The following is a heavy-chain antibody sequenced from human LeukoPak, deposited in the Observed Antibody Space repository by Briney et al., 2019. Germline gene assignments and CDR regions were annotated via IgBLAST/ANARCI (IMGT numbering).Heavy chain of an antibody. V-gene: IGHV4-4*07. D-gene: IGHD3-16*01. CDR1: GGSISSFN. CDR2: INTSGST. J-gene: IGHJ6*03. Sequence: SETLSLTCTVSGGSISSFNWSWVRQPAGKGLEWIGRINTSGSTNYNPSLRGRVTMSLDTSKKQFSLKLNSVTVADTAVYYCARGLGGAYYYMDVWGKGTTVTVSS. CDR3: ARGLGGAYYYMDV.